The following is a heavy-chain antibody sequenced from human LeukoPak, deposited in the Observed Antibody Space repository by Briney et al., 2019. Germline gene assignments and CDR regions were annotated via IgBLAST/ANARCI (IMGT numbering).Heavy chain of an antibody. CDR1: GYTFTGLGLY. Sequence: ASVEVSCKTSGYTFTGLGLYIHWVRQAPGQGLEWMGWINPRSGGTNYAQKFQGRVTMTRDTSISTAYMDLSRLTSDDTAVYYCATDPTTAGTTRFDYWGQGTLVTVSS. D-gene: IGHD1-1*01. J-gene: IGHJ4*02. CDR3: ATDPTTAGTTRFDY. CDR2: INPRSGGT. V-gene: IGHV1-2*02.